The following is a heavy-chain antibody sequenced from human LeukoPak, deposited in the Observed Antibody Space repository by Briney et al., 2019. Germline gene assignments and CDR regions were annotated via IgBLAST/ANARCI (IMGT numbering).Heavy chain of an antibody. V-gene: IGHV3-43*01. J-gene: IGHJ4*02. CDR1: GFTFDDYA. CDR2: ISWEGDTT. D-gene: IGHD3-10*01. CDR3: TRDTDYGSATNYFDH. Sequence: PGGSLRLSCAASGFTFDDYAMHWVRQAPGKGLEWVSPISWEGDTTYYADSVRGRFTISRDNSKNFLYLHMNSLRTDDTAFYYCTRDTDYGSATNYFDHWGQGTLVSVSS.